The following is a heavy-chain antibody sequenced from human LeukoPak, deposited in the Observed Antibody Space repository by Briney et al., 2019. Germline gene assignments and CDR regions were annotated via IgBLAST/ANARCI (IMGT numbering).Heavy chain of an antibody. D-gene: IGHD5-18*01. V-gene: IGHV3-23*01. CDR1: GFTFSSYA. Sequence: HTGGSLRLSCAASGFTFSSYAMSWVRQAPGKGLEWVSAISGSGGSTYCADSVKGRFTISRDNSKNTLYLQMNSLRAEDTAVYYCAKDLSGYSYPDYFDYWGQGTLVTVSS. CDR3: AKDLSGYSYPDYFDY. CDR2: ISGSGGST. J-gene: IGHJ4*02.